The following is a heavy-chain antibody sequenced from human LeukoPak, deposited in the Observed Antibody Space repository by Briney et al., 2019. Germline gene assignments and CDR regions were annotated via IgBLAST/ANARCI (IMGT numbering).Heavy chain of an antibody. Sequence: GGSLRLSCAASGFTVSSKYMSWVRQAPGKGLEWVSVIYSGDSTYYANSVKGRFTISRDIFKNTLSLQMTSLRVEDTAVYYCVRGPHYDFWSGCFDYWGQGTLVTVSS. CDR2: IYSGDST. D-gene: IGHD3-3*01. CDR3: VRGPHYDFWSGCFDY. CDR1: GFTVSSKY. J-gene: IGHJ4*02. V-gene: IGHV3-53*01.